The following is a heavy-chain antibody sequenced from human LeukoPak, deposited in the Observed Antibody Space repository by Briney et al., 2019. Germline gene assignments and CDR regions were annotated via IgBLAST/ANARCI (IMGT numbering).Heavy chain of an antibody. V-gene: IGHV1-69*13. CDR1: GGTFSSYA. CDR2: IIPILGTA. D-gene: IGHD2-8*01. J-gene: IGHJ4*02. Sequence: ASVKVSCKASGGTFSSYAISWVRQAPGQGLEWMGGIIPILGTANYAQKFQGRVTITADESTSTAYMELSSLRSEDTAVYYCAGGNPSTNLYYFDYWGQGTLVTVSS. CDR3: AGGNPSTNLYYFDY.